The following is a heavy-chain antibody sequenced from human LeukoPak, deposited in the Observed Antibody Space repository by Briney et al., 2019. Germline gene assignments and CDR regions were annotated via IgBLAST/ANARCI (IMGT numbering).Heavy chain of an antibody. J-gene: IGHJ6*03. D-gene: IGHD2-21*01. V-gene: IGHV4-59*01. CDR1: GGSISSYY. CDR3: ARVGRGNVDPLYYYYYMDV. CDR2: IYYSGST. Sequence: SETLSLTCTVSGGSISSYYCSWIRQPPGKGLEGIGYIYYSGSTNYNPSLKSRVTISVDTSKNQFSLKLSSVTAADTPVYYCARVGRGNVDPLYYYYYMDVWGKGTTVTVSS.